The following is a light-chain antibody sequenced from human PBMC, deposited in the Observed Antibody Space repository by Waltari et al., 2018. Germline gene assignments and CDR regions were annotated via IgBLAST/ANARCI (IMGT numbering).Light chain of an antibody. Sequence: EIVMTQSPATLSLSPGERATLPCRASQSVSSSYLSWYQQKPGQAPRLLIYGASTRATGIPARFSGSGSGTDFTLTISSLQPEDFAVYYCQQDYNLQTFGGGTKVEIK. J-gene: IGKJ4*01. V-gene: IGKV3D-7*01. CDR2: GAS. CDR3: QQDYNLQT. CDR1: QSVSSSY.